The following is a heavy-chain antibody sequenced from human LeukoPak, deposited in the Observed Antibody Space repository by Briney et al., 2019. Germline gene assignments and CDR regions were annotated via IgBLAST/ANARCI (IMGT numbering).Heavy chain of an antibody. D-gene: IGHD3-22*01. V-gene: IGHV3-21*01. CDR2: ISTGSSFI. Sequence: MAGGSLSLSCAASGFTFSSYSMNWVRQAPGEGLEWVSSISTGSSFIYYADSVKGRFTISRDIAKNSLYLQMNSLRAEDTAVYYCARTDYYDKSIDYWGQGTLVTVSS. CDR3: ARTDYYDKSIDY. J-gene: IGHJ4*02. CDR1: GFTFSSYS.